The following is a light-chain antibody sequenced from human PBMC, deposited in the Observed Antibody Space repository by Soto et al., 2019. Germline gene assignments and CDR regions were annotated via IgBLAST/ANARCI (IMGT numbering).Light chain of an antibody. V-gene: IGLV2-14*01. Sequence: QSVLTQPASVSESPGQSITVSCTGTSSDVGGYNYVSWYQQHPGKAHKLMIYDVSDRPSGVSNRFSGSKSGNTASLTISGLQAEDEADYYCSSYSSSSTLYVFGTGTKVTVL. CDR1: SSDVGGYNY. CDR3: SSYSSSSTLYV. CDR2: DVS. J-gene: IGLJ1*01.